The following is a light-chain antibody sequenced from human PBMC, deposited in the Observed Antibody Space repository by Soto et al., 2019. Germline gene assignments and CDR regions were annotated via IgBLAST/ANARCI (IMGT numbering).Light chain of an antibody. CDR3: QQYKFFPWA. V-gene: IGKV1-16*01. Sequence: DIQMTQSPSSLSASIGDRVTITCRASQDIINYLAWFQQKPGEAPQSLISAASTLQSGVPSRFSGSGSGTEFTLTISSLQREDSATYYCQQYKFFPWAFGQGTKVEIK. J-gene: IGKJ1*01. CDR2: AAS. CDR1: QDIINY.